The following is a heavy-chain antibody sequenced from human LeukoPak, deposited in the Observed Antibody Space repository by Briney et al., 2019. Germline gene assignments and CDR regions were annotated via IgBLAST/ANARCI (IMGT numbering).Heavy chain of an antibody. D-gene: IGHD5-18*01. V-gene: IGHV3-7*02. J-gene: IGHJ4*02. Sequence: PGGSLRLSCAASGFTYSSYWVSWVRQAPGKGLEWVANIKQDGSEKYYVDSVKGRFTISRDNAKNSLYLQMNSLRAEDTAVYYCARGIQLWAFPFDYWGQGTLVTVSS. CDR1: GFTYSSYW. CDR3: ARGIQLWAFPFDY. CDR2: IKQDGSEK.